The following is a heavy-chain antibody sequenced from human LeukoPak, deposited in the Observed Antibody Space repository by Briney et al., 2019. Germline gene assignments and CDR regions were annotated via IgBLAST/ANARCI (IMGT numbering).Heavy chain of an antibody. CDR1: GFTFSSYG. CDR2: ISYDGSNK. CDR3: AKQSGRYYDSSGFGPRGWFDP. V-gene: IGHV3-30*18. J-gene: IGHJ5*02. Sequence: GGSLRLSCAASGFTFSSYGMHWVRQAPGKGLEWVAVISYDGSNKYYADSVKGRFTISRDNSKNTLYLQMNSLRAEDTAVYYCAKQSGRYYDSSGFGPRGWFDPWGQGTLVTVSS. D-gene: IGHD3-22*01.